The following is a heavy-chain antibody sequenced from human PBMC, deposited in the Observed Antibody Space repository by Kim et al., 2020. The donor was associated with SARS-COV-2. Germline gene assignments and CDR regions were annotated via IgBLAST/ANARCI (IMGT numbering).Heavy chain of an antibody. CDR3: ARDGRSIAVSGYDY. D-gene: IGHD6-19*01. Sequence: NPSLKSRVTISVDTSKNQFSLKLSSVTAADTAVYYCARDGRSIAVSGYDYWGQGTLVTVSS. J-gene: IGHJ4*02. V-gene: IGHV4-34*01.